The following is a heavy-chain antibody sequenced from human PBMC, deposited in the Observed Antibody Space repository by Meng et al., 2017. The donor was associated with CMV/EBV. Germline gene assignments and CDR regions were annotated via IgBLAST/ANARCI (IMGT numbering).Heavy chain of an antibody. CDR2: TYYRSKWYN. Sequence: IPGTSVSSTSAAWNWIRQSPSRGLWWLGRTYYRSKWYNDYAVSVKSRITINPDTSKNQFSLQLNSVTPEDTAVYYCARETLTEWELHPWGQGTLVTSPQ. CDR3: ARETLTEWELHP. D-gene: IGHD1-26*01. J-gene: IGHJ5*02. V-gene: IGHV6-1*01. CDR1: GTSVSSTSAA.